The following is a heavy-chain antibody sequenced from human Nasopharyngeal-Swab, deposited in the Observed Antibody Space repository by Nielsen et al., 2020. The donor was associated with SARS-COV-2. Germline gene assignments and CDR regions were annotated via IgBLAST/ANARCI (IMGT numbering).Heavy chain of an antibody. D-gene: IGHD6-13*01. Sequence: SETLSLTCTVSGGSISSYYWSWIRQPPGKGLEWTGYIYYSGSTNYNPSLKSRVTISVDTSKNQFSLKLSSVTAADTAVYYCARGGYSSSWYGWYFDLWGRGTLVTVSS. J-gene: IGHJ2*01. CDR1: GGSISSYY. V-gene: IGHV4-59*01. CDR2: IYYSGST. CDR3: ARGGYSSSWYGWYFDL.